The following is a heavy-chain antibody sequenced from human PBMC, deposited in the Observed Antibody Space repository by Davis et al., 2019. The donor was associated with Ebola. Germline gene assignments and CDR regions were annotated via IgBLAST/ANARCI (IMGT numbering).Heavy chain of an antibody. CDR2: IYYSGST. V-gene: IGHV4-59*01. CDR1: GGSISSYY. CDR3: ARDRGTASGFWFDP. J-gene: IGHJ5*02. Sequence: MPGGSLRLSCTVSGGSISSYYWSWIRQPPGKGLEWIGYIYYSGSTNYNPSLKSRVTISVDTSKKQFSRKLSSVTAADTAVYYCARDRGTASGFWFDPWGQGTLVTVSS. D-gene: IGHD6-13*01.